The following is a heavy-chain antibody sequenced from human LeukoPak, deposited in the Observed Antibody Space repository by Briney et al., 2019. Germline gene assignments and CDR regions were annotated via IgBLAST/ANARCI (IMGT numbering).Heavy chain of an antibody. CDR3: ARDPPTFDAFDI. D-gene: IGHD3-16*01. CDR2: LNHSGST. Sequence: PSETLSLTCAVYGGSFSGYYWSWIRQPPGKGLEWIGELNHSGSTNYNPSLKSRVTISVDTSKNQFSLKLSSVTAADTAVYYCARDPPTFDAFDIWGQGTMVTVSS. V-gene: IGHV4-34*01. J-gene: IGHJ3*02. CDR1: GGSFSGYY.